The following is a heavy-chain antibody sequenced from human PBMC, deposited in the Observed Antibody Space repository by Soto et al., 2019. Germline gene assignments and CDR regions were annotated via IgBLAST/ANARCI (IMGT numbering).Heavy chain of an antibody. CDR1: GYTFTSYV. Sequence: ASVKVSCKASGYTFTSYVISWVRQAPGQGLEWMGWISAYNGNTNYAQKLQGRVTMTTDTSTSTAYMELRSLRSDDTAVYYCARGRGTMVRGVMSYYYYYMYFWGKGTTVTVSS. J-gene: IGHJ6*03. CDR2: ISAYNGNT. V-gene: IGHV1-18*01. CDR3: ARGRGTMVRGVMSYYYYYMYF. D-gene: IGHD3-10*01.